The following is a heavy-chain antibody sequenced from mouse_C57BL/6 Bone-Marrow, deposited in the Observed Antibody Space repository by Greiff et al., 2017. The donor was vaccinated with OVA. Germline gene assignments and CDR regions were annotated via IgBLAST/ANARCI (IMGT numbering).Heavy chain of an antibody. Sequence: EVQLQQSGPELVKPGASVKISCKASGYTFTDYYMNWVKQSHGKSLEWIGDINPNNGGTSYNQKFKGKATLTVDKSSSTAYMELRSLTSEDSAVYYCARILRFYAMDYWGQGTSVTVSS. CDR3: ARILRFYAMDY. CDR1: GYTFTDYY. D-gene: IGHD1-1*01. V-gene: IGHV1-26*01. CDR2: INPNNGGT. J-gene: IGHJ4*01.